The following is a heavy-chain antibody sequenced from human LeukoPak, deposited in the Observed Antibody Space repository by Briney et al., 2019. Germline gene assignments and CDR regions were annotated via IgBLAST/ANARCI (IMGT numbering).Heavy chain of an antibody. Sequence: PGGSLRLSCAASGFTFSSYEMNWVRQAPGKGLEWVSYISSSGSTIYYADSVKGRFTISRDNAKNSLYLQMNSLRAEDTAVYYCAATILEGWFDPWGQGTLVTVSS. V-gene: IGHV3-48*03. J-gene: IGHJ5*02. D-gene: IGHD3-9*01. CDR3: AATILEGWFDP. CDR1: GFTFSSYE. CDR2: ISSSGSTI.